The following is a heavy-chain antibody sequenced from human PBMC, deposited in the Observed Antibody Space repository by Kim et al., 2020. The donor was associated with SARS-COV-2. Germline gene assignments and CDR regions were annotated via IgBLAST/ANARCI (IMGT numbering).Heavy chain of an antibody. CDR3: ARDQGRSWNPELRLYSNYYGMDV. CDR1: GYTFTGSY. CDR2: INPNSGDT. J-gene: IGHJ6*02. Sequence: ASVKVSCKASGYTFTGSYMHWVRQAPGQGLEWMGWINPNSGDTFNAQKFQGRVTMTRDTSITTAYMELNRLRSDDTAVYYCARDQGRSWNPELRLYSNYYGMDVWGQGTTVGVS. D-gene: IGHD2-15*01. V-gene: IGHV1-2*02.